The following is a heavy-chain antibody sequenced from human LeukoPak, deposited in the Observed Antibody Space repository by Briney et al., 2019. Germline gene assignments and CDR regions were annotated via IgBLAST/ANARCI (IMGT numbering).Heavy chain of an antibody. CDR2: TYYRSKWYN. V-gene: IGHV6-1*01. CDR3: ARDTYSGYDSLFGNYFYYAMDV. D-gene: IGHD5-12*01. Sequence: SQTLSLTCAISGDSVSSNSAAWNWIRQSPSRGLEWLGRTYYRSKWYNDYAVSVKSRITINPDTSRNQFSLQLNSVTPEDTAVYYCARDTYSGYDSLFGNYFYYAMDVWAKGPRSPSP. J-gene: IGHJ6*02. CDR1: GDSVSSNSAA.